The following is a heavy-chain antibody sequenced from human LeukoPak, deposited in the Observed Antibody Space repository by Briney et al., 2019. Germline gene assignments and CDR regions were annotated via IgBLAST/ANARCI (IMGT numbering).Heavy chain of an antibody. CDR3: ALGYCSGGNCPYYSYGMDV. D-gene: IGHD2-15*01. CDR2: IYYSGAT. Sequence: PSQTLSLTCTVSGGSIRTGGFLWAWIRQHPGKGLEWIEYIYYSGATSYNPSLQSRLTMSVDTSKNQFSLKLSSVTAADTAVYYCALGYCSGGNCPYYSYGMDVWGQGTTVTVSS. CDR1: GGSIRTGGFL. V-gene: IGHV4-31*03. J-gene: IGHJ6*02.